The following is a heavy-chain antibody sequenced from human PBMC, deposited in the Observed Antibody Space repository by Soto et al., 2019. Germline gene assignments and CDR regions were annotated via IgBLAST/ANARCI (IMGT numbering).Heavy chain of an antibody. Sequence: QVQLQESGPGLVKPSETLSLTCTVSGGSISTYYWRWVRQPPGKGLEWIGYVYYSGSTNYNPSLKSRVTISVDTSKNQFSLKLTSVTAADTAMYYCARGGRSAYYYYMGVWGKGTTVTVSS. J-gene: IGHJ6*03. CDR3: ARGGRSAYYYYMGV. V-gene: IGHV4-59*01. CDR2: VYYSGST. CDR1: GGSISTYY.